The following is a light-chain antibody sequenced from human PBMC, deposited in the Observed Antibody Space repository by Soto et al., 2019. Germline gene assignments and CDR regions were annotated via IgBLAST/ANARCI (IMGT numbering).Light chain of an antibody. V-gene: IGLV2-14*03. Sequence: QSALTQPASVSGSPEQSITISCTGTSSDVGSYNYVSWYQQHPGKAPKLMIYDVSNRPSGVSNRFSGSKSGNTASLTISGLQAEDEADYYCSSYTSSSTPVVFGGGTQLTVL. CDR3: SSYTSSSTPVV. CDR1: SSDVGSYNY. J-gene: IGLJ2*01. CDR2: DVS.